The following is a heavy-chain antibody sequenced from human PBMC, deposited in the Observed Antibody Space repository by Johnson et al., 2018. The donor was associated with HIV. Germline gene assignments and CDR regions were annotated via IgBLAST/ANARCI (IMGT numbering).Heavy chain of an antibody. CDR1: GFTFSSYG. Sequence: QVQLVESGGGVVQPGGSLRLSCAASGFTFSSYGMHWVRQAPGKGLEWVAFIRYDGSNKYYADFVKGRFTISRDNSMNTRYLQMNSLRAEDTAVYYCARSQVAATSEGAFDIWGQGTMVTVSS. V-gene: IGHV3-30*02. D-gene: IGHD2-15*01. CDR2: IRYDGSNK. J-gene: IGHJ3*02. CDR3: ARSQVAATSEGAFDI.